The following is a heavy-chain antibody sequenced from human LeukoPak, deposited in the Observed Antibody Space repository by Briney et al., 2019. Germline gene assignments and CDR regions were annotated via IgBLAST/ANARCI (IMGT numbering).Heavy chain of an antibody. J-gene: IGHJ4*02. D-gene: IGHD3-9*01. CDR3: ARGPLHYDILTGYYDY. CDR1: GFTFSSYG. V-gene: IGHV3-53*01. Sequence: GGFLRLSCAASGFTFSSYGMSWVRQAPGKGLEWVSVIYSGGSTYYADSVRGRFTISRDNSKNTLYLQMNSLRAEDTAVYYCARGPLHYDILTGYYDYWGQGTLVTVSS. CDR2: IYSGGST.